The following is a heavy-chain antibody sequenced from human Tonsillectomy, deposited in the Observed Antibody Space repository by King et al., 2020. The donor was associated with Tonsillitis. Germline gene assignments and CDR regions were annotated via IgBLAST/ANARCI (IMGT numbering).Heavy chain of an antibody. V-gene: IGHV1-24*01. Sequence: QLVQSGAEVKKPGASVKVSCKVSGYTLTESSMHWVRQAPGKGLEWMGGFEPEDVETIYAQKFQGRVTMTEDTSTDPGYMELSSLRSEDTAVYYCATRRHCSSSSCYTLAAFDIWGQGTMVTVSS. CDR3: ATRRHCSSSSCYTLAAFDI. CDR1: GYTLTESS. D-gene: IGHD2-2*02. CDR2: FEPEDVET. J-gene: IGHJ3*02.